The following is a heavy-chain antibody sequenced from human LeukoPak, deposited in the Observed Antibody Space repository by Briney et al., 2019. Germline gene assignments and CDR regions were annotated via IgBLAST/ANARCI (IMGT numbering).Heavy chain of an antibody. CDR3: ARRRGSGWYWEFDY. CDR2: GYYSGNI. V-gene: IGHV4-39*01. CDR1: GGSISSSTYY. J-gene: IGHJ4*02. Sequence: PSETLSLTCTVPGGSISSSTYYWGWIRQPPGKGLEWIGSGYYSGNIYYNPSLKSRVTISVDTPKNQFSLKLSSVTAADTAAYYCARRRGSGWYWEFDYWGQGTLVTVSS. D-gene: IGHD6-19*01.